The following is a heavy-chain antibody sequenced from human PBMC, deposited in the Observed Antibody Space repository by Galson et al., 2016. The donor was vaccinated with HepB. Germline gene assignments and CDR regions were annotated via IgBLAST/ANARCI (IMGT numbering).Heavy chain of an antibody. V-gene: IGHV3-23*01. Sequence: SLRLSCAASGFTFSSYAMSWVRQVPGKGLEWVSAISGSGGSTYYADSVKGRFTISRDNSKNTLYLQMKNLRAEDTAVYYCAKGGGIVVVAAPHAFKIWGQWTMVTVSS. J-gene: IGHJ3*02. CDR3: AKGGGIVVVAAPHAFKI. D-gene: IGHD2-15*01. CDR1: GFTFSSYA. CDR2: ISGSGGST.